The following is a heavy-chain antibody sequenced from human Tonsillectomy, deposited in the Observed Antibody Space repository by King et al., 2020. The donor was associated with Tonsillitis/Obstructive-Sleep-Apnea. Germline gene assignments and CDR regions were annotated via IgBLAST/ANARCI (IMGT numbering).Heavy chain of an antibody. V-gene: IGHV3-9*01. Sequence: VQLVESGGGLVQPGRSLRLSCAASGFTFDDYAMHWVRQAPGKGLEGVSGISWSSDSIHYADSVTGRFTISRDNAKNSLYLQMNSLRAEDTALYYCAKDGDSGGNLAYFDYWGQGTLVTVSS. CDR3: AKDGDSGGNLAYFDY. D-gene: IGHD4-23*01. CDR1: GFTFDDYA. CDR2: ISWSSDSI. J-gene: IGHJ4*02.